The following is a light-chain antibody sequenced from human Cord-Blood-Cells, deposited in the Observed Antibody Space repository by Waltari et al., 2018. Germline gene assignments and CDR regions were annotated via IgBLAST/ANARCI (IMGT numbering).Light chain of an antibody. V-gene: IGLV2-14*04. Sequence: GTSSDVGGYNYVSWYQQHPGKAPKLMIYDVSKRPSGVSNRFSGSKSGNTASLTISGLQAEDEADYYCSSYTSSSTWGFGGGTKLTVL. CDR2: DVS. J-gene: IGLJ3*02. CDR1: SSDVGGYNY. CDR3: SSYTSSSTWG.